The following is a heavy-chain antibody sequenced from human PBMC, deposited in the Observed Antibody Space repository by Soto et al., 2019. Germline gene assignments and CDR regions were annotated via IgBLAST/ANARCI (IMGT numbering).Heavy chain of an antibody. J-gene: IGHJ6*02. CDR1: GGSISSGGYY. CDR3: ARAVTVQNHLSYYHGADV. V-gene: IGHV4-31*01. D-gene: IGHD2-21*02. CDR2: IYYSGCT. Sequence: QVQLQESGPGLVKPSQTLSLTCTVSGGSISSGGYYWSWIRQHPGKGLEWIGYIYYSGCTYNNPSLKSPVTITVDTSNLKFSLKPNSVIYADPALSYSARAVTVQNHLSYYHGADVWGQGTTVTVSS.